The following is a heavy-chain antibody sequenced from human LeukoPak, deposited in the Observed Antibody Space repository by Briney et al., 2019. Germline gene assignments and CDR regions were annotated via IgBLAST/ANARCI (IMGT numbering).Heavy chain of an antibody. V-gene: IGHV4-30-4*08. D-gene: IGHD3-10*01. CDR1: GGSIISGDSY. CDR2: IYYSGST. CDR3: VRDSGNYFDL. Sequence: SETLSLTCTDSGGSIISGDSYWTWIRQPPGEGLQWVGYIYYSGSTFYNPSLQSRVAMSIDKSNNRFSLKLNSVTAADTAVYYCVRDSGNYFDLWGHGTLVTVSS. J-gene: IGHJ2*01.